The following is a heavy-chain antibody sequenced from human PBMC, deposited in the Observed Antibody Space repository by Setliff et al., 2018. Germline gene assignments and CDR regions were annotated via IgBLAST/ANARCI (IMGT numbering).Heavy chain of an antibody. CDR3: ASHEPWLWNAFDI. CDR1: GFIFNSYG. Sequence: PGGSLRLSCTASGFIFNSYGMYWVRQAPGKGPEWVASIRYEGSNKQYGDSVKGRFSISRDNSKNTLYLQMSSLRVEDTAVYYCASHEPWLWNAFDIWGQGTMVTVSS. V-gene: IGHV3-30*02. D-gene: IGHD6-19*01. J-gene: IGHJ3*02. CDR2: IRYEGSNK.